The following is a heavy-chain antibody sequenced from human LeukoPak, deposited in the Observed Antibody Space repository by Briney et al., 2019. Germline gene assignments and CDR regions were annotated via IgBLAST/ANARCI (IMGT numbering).Heavy chain of an antibody. CDR2: IRYDGSNK. Sequence: GRSLRLSCAASGFTFSSYGMHWVRQAPGKGLEWVAFIRYDGSNKYHADSVKGRFTISRDNSKNTLYLQMNSLKAEDTAVYYCAKDRPHDILTGYSYFDYWGQGTLVTVSS. J-gene: IGHJ4*02. V-gene: IGHV3-30*02. D-gene: IGHD3-9*01. CDR1: GFTFSSYG. CDR3: AKDRPHDILTGYSYFDY.